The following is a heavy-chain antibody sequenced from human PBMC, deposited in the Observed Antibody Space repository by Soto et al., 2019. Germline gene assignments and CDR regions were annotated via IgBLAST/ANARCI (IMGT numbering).Heavy chain of an antibody. CDR2: MNPNNGYT. CDR3: ARGRGWRDY. V-gene: IGHV1-8*01. CDR1: GYTFTSYD. Sequence: QVQLVQSGAEVKKPGASVKVSCKTSGYTFTSYDIHWVRQATGQGLEWMGWMNPNNGYTDYAQKFQGRVTMTRDTSLSTAHMELSSLTSDDTAVYYCARGRGWRDYWGQGTLVTVSS. D-gene: IGHD6-19*01. J-gene: IGHJ4*02.